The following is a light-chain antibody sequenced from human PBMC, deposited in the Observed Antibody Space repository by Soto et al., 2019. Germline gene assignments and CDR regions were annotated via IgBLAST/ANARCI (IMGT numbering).Light chain of an antibody. CDR2: KAS. CDR3: QQYNSYSVT. J-gene: IGKJ3*01. Sequence: DIQRTLSPSTLSVSVADRATMTCRASQSISSWLAWYQQKPGKAPKLLIYKASSLESGVPSRFSGSGSGTEFTLTICSLQPDDFATYYCQQYNSYSVTFGPGTKAAVK. V-gene: IGKV1-5*03. CDR1: QSISSW.